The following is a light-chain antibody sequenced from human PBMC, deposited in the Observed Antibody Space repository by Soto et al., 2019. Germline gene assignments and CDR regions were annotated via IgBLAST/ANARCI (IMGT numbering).Light chain of an antibody. J-gene: IGLJ2*01. V-gene: IGLV1-47*01. CDR1: SSNIGSNY. Sequence: QSVLTQPPSASGTPGQRVTISCSGSSSNIGSNYVYWYHQLPGTAPKLVIYRNNQRPSGVPDRISGSKSGTSASLAISGLRSEDEADYYCSSHAGIINVVFGGGTKVTVL. CDR3: SSHAGIINVV. CDR2: RNN.